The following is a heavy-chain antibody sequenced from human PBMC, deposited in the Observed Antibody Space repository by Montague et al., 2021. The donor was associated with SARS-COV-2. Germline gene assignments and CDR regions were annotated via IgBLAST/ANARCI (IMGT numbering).Heavy chain of an antibody. D-gene: IGHD3-3*01. V-gene: IGHV4-34*01. CDR1: SGSFSDYY. Sequence: SETLSLTCAVYSGSFSDYYWTWIRQSPGKGLEWIGEINHTGSATYNPSLKGRATLSRDTSKNQFSLKLQSVTPSDTAVYYCARGQLTISGFLIFIPAAGHLEVWGQGTSVTASS. CDR3: ARGQLTISGFLIFIPAAGHLEV. J-gene: IGHJ3*01. CDR2: INHTGSA.